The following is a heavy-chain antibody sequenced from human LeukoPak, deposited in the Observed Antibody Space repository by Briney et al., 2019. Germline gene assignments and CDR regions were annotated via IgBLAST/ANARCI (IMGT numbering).Heavy chain of an antibody. D-gene: IGHD2-15*01. CDR2: ISAYNGNT. CDR3: ARDIVVVVAATPGHDAFDI. J-gene: IGHJ3*02. Sequence: ASVKVSCKASGYTFTSYGISWVRQAPGQGLEWMGWISAYNGNTNYAQKLQGRVTMTTDTSTSTAYMELRSLRSDDTAVYYCARDIVVVVAATPGHDAFDIWGLGTMVTVSS. CDR1: GYTFTSYG. V-gene: IGHV1-18*01.